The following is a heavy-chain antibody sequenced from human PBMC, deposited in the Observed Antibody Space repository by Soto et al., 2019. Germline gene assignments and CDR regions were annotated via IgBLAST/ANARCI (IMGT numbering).Heavy chain of an antibody. CDR1: GFTFSSDW. J-gene: IGHJ4*02. CDR3: AIALKLGVPAATGHFDS. Sequence: EVHLVDSGGGLVQPGGSLRLSCAASGFTFSSDWMSWVRQAPGKGLEWVSNMKRDGSEKYYADSVKGRFTISRDNDNNELSQTMNNLRTEGTAVYYSAIALKLGVPAATGHFDSWGQGTLVTVSS. CDR2: MKRDGSEK. D-gene: IGHD2-2*01. V-gene: IGHV3-7*03.